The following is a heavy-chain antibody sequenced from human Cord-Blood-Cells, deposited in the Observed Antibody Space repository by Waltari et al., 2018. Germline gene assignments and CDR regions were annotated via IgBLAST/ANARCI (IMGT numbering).Heavy chain of an antibody. CDR3: ARDPDCSGGSCYNY. Sequence: QVQLQLWGAGLLKPSETLSLTCAVYGGSFSGYYWSWIRQPPGKGLEWIGEINHSGSTNYNPSLKSRVTISVDTSKNQFSLKLSSVTAADTAVYYCARDPDCSGGSCYNYWGQGTLVTVSS. V-gene: IGHV4-34*01. CDR2: INHSGST. J-gene: IGHJ4*02. CDR1: GGSFSGYY. D-gene: IGHD2-15*01.